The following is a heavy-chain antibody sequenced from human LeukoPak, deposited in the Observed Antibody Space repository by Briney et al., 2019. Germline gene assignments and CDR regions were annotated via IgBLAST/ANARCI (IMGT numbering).Heavy chain of an antibody. CDR1: GFTFSHYA. V-gene: IGHV3-30*04. CDR2: ISYDGSNK. J-gene: IGHJ4*02. CDR3: ERDSSAYSYGWAGDY. Sequence: PGGSLRLSCAASGFTFSHYAMHWVRQAPGKGLEWVAVISYDGSNKYYAGSVKGRFTISRDNSKNTLYLQMNSLRAEDTAVYYCERDSSAYSYGWAGDYWGQRTLVTVSS. D-gene: IGHD5-18*01.